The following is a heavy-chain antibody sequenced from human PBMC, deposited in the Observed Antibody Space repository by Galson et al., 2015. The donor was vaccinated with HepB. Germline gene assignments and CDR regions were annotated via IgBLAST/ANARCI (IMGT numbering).Heavy chain of an antibody. CDR2: ISAYNGNT. CDR3: ARGVTTVTSYANYYYYYMDV. V-gene: IGHV1-18*01. Sequence: SVKVSCKASGYTFTSYGISWVRQAPGQGLEWMGWISAYNGNTNYAQKLQGRVTMTTDTSTSTAYMELRSLRSDDTAVYYCARGVTTVTSYANYYYYYMDVWGKGTTVTVSS. J-gene: IGHJ6*03. D-gene: IGHD4-17*01. CDR1: GYTFTSYG.